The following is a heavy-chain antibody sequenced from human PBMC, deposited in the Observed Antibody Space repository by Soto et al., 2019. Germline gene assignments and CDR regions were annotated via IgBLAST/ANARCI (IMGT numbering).Heavy chain of an antibody. CDR1: GGSVSSGSYY. Sequence: PWETLSLTCTVSGGSVSSGSYYWSWNRQPPGKGLEWIGYIYYSGSTNYNPSLKSRVTISVDTSKNQLSLKLSSVTAADTAVYYCARDGVRGVTYYYGMDVWGQGTTVTVSS. CDR3: ARDGVRGVTYYYGMDV. J-gene: IGHJ6*02. CDR2: IYYSGST. V-gene: IGHV4-61*01. D-gene: IGHD3-10*01.